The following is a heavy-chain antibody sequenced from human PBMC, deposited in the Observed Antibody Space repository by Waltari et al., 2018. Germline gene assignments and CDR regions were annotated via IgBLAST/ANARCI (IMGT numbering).Heavy chain of an antibody. J-gene: IGHJ4*02. V-gene: IGHV3-30*18. CDR1: GFTSGDAA. D-gene: IGHD5-12*01. CDR2: LSSDSTNK. CDR3: AKEGSGGYDF. Sequence: QVHLVESGGGVVQPGRSLKLSCAASGFTSGDAAMHWVRQAPGKGLEWVAVLSSDSTNKFYTDIVKGRFTISRDNSKNTLYLQMNSLRAEDTAVYYCAKEGSGGYDFWGQGTLVTVSP.